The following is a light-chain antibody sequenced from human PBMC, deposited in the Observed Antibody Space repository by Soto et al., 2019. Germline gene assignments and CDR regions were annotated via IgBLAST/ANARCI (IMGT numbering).Light chain of an antibody. J-gene: IGLJ1*01. CDR3: CSYAGSSTVA. CDR1: SSNIGDYNY. CDR2: DVT. Sequence: QSALTQPRSVSGSLGQSVTISCTGTSSNIGDYNYVSWYQQHPGKAPKLMIYDVTKRPSGVPDRFSGSKSGNTASLTISGLQAEDETDYYCCSYAGSSTVAFGTGTKLTVL. V-gene: IGLV2-11*01.